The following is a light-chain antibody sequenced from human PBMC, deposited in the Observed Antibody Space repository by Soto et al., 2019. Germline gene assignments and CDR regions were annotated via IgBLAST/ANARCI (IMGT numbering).Light chain of an antibody. CDR3: QQYSSSPYT. CDR1: QSVSSSY. V-gene: IGKV3-20*01. CDR2: GIS. J-gene: IGKJ2*01. Sequence: EIVLTQSPGTLSLSAGERATLSCRASQSVSSSYLAWYQQKPGQAPRLVIYGISSRATGIPDRFSGSGSGTDFTLTISRLEPEDFAVYYCQQYSSSPYTFGQGTKLEIK.